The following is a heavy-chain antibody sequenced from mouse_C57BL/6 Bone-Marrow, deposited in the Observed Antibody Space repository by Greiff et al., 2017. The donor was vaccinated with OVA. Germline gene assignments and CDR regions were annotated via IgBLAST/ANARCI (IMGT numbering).Heavy chain of an antibody. CDR2: IDPENGDT. V-gene: IGHV14-4*01. CDR1: GFNIKDDY. D-gene: IGHD2-3*01. Sequence: VQLKESGAELVRPGASVKLSCTASGFNIKDDYMHWVKQRPEQGLEWIGWIDPENGDTEYASKFQGKATITADTSSNTAYLQLSSLTSEDTAVYYCTFCGYYFAYWGQGTLVTVSA. CDR3: TFCGYYFAY. J-gene: IGHJ3*01.